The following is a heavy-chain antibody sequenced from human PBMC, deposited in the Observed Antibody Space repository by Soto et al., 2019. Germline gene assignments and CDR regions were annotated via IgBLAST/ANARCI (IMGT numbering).Heavy chain of an antibody. D-gene: IGHD2-2*01. CDR1: GYTFTNYG. CDR2: IRVDSGNT. V-gene: IGHV1-18*01. CDR3: ARDRSTSDV. J-gene: IGHJ6*02. Sequence: QVQLVQSGAEVKEPGASVKVSCKASGYTFTNYGISWVRQVPGQGLEWMGWIRVDSGNTDYAQNIQGRVTMTADTSTNTVYMELRNLRSDDTAVYYCARDRSTSDVWGQGTTVTVSS.